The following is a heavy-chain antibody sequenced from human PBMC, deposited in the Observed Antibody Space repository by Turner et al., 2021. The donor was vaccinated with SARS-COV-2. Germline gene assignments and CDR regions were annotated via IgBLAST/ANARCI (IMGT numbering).Heavy chain of an antibody. V-gene: IGHV3-23*01. D-gene: IGHD3-22*01. CDR1: GFSFSSYA. Sequence: EVQLLESGGGVVQAGALLRPSCAAAGFSFSSYAMSWVRQAPGKGLEWGSAISGSGGTTYYEDSVKGRFTISRDNSKNTRFLQMNSLRAEETAVYYCAKADRVMIVVVITLFDYWGQGTLVTVSS. CDR2: ISGSGGTT. J-gene: IGHJ4*02. CDR3: AKADRVMIVVVITLFDY.